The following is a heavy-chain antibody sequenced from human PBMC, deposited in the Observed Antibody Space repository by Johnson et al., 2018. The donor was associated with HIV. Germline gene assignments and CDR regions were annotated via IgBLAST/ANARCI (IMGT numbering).Heavy chain of an antibody. V-gene: IGHV3-11*01. CDR3: ARAQA. Sequence: QVQLPPPRGGLLTPGASLRLSCAASGFTFSDYYILWIRQAPGKGLAWVSYISSSASTIYYADSVEGRFTISRDNTKESLYLQMNNLRAEDTDVYYCARAQAWGQGTMVIVSS. CDR2: ISSSASTI. J-gene: IGHJ3*01. CDR1: GFTFSDYY.